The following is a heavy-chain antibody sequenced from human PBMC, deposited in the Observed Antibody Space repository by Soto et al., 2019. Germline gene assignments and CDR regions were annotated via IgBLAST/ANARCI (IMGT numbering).Heavy chain of an antibody. CDR3: ARDYDRSGDY. D-gene: IGHD3-22*01. J-gene: IGHJ4*02. V-gene: IGHV4-39*01. Sequence: QLQLQESGPGLVKPSETLSLTCTVSGGSISTSSYYWGWIRQPPGKGLEWIGSIYYSGSTYYNPSLKGRVTISVDTSKNQFSLKLSSVTAADTAVYYCARDYDRSGDYWGQGTLVTVSS. CDR1: GGSISTSSYY. CDR2: IYYSGST.